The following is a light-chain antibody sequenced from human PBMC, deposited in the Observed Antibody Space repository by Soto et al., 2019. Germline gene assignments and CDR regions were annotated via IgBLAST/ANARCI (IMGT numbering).Light chain of an antibody. CDR2: GAS. J-gene: IGKJ1*01. Sequence: EVVLTQSPATLSVSPGQRATLSCRASQSLRSNLAWFQQKRGQAPRLLIYGASTRATGIPARFSGSGYGTEFTLTISSLQSEDFAVYFCQQSNNWPPWTFGQGTRVEIK. CDR1: QSLRSN. V-gene: IGKV3-15*01. CDR3: QQSNNWPPWT.